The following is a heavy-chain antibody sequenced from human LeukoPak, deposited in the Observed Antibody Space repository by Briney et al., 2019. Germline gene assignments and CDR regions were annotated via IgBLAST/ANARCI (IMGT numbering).Heavy chain of an antibody. CDR1: GFTFSSYW. D-gene: IGHD5-12*01. CDR3: ATNGGGDSGYGNFDY. Sequence: PGGSLRLSCAASGFTFSSYWMSWVRQAPGKGLEWVANIKQDGSEKYYVDSVKGRFTISRDNAKNSLYLQMNSLRPEDTALYYCATNGGGDSGYGNFDYWGQGTLVTVSS. J-gene: IGHJ4*02. V-gene: IGHV3-7*03. CDR2: IKQDGSEK.